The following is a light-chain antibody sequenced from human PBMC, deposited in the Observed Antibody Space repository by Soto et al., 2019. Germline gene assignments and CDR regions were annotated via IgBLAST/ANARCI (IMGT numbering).Light chain of an antibody. CDR2: EVS. V-gene: IGLV2-14*01. J-gene: IGLJ1*01. CDR3: SSYTGAYTLV. CDR1: SSYVGAYNY. Sequence: QSALAQPASVSGSPGQSIAISCTGTSSYVGAYNYVSWYQQHPGKAPKLIVHEVSDRPSGVSDRFSGSKSGNTASLTISGLQAEDEADYYCSSYTGAYTLVFGNGTKVTVL.